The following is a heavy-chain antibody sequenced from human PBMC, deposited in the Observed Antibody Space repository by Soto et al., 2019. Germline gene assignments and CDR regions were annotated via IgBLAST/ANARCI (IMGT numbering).Heavy chain of an antibody. CDR1: GGSFSGYY. CDR3: AGETSDYDFLAAPTTFDI. CDR2: INHSGSA. V-gene: IGHV4-34*01. J-gene: IGHJ3*02. Sequence: QVQLQQWGAGLLKPSETLSLNCGVSGGSFSGYYWSWIHQPPGKGLEWIGEINHSGSADYNPSLKSRVTISVDTSKTQISLKLSSVTAADSGVYYCAGETSDYDFLAAPTTFDIWGQGTMVSVSS. D-gene: IGHD3-9*01.